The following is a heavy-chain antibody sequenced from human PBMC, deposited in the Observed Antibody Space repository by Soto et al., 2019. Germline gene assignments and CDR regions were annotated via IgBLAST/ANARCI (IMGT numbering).Heavy chain of an antibody. D-gene: IGHD3-3*01. CDR3: ASSYYDFWSGYYGGLNY. CDR1: GFTFSDHY. V-gene: IGHV3-72*01. CDR2: TRNKANSYTT. J-gene: IGHJ4*02. Sequence: GGSLRLSCAASGFTFSDHYMDWVRQAPGKGLEWVGRTRNKANSYTTEYAASVKGRFTISRDDSKNSLYLQMNSLKTEDTAVYYCASSYYDFWSGYYGGLNYWGQGTLVTVSS.